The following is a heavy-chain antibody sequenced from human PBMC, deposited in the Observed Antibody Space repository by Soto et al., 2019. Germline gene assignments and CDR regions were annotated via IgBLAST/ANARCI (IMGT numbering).Heavy chain of an antibody. D-gene: IGHD3-16*01. CDR2: INPTGGST. CDR3: ARTCEAPPNVFDY. J-gene: IGHJ4*02. Sequence: ASVKVSCKASGYTFTSFYMHWVRQAPGQGPEWMGIINPTGGSTTYAQKFQGRVTMTRDTSTSTGYIELSSLRSEDTAVDYCARTCEAPPNVFDYWRQGTLATVSS. V-gene: IGHV1-46*01. CDR1: GYTFTSFY.